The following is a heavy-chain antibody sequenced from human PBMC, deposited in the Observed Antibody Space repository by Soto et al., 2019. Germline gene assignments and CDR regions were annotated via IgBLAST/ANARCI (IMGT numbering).Heavy chain of an antibody. V-gene: IGHV3-30*18. D-gene: IGHD3-22*01. CDR3: AKLGFDSSGASSLVDA. Sequence: QVQLVESGGDVVQPGRSLRLSCVASGFTFSSYAMHWVRRAPGKGLEWMTIISYDGNNRYYADSVKGRFTISRDNSKNTLYLQMNSLRPEDTAVYYCAKLGFDSSGASSLVDAWGQGTLVTVSS. CDR2: ISYDGNNR. CDR1: GFTFSSYA. J-gene: IGHJ5*02.